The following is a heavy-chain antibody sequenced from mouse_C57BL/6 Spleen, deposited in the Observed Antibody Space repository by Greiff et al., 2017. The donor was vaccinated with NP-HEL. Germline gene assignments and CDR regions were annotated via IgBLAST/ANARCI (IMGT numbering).Heavy chain of an antibody. CDR1: GYTFTDYN. J-gene: IGHJ4*01. Sequence: EVQRVESGPELVKPGASVKIPCKASGYTFTDYNMDWVKQSHGKSLEWIGDINPNNGGTSYNQKFKGKATLTVDKSSSTAYMELRSLTSEDTAVYYCAYYSNYGAMDYWGQGTSVTVSS. CDR2: INPNNGGT. D-gene: IGHD2-5*01. V-gene: IGHV1-18*01. CDR3: AYYSNYGAMDY.